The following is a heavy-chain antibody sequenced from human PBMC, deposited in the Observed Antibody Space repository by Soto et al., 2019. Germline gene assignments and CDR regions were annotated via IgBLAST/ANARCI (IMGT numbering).Heavy chain of an antibody. J-gene: IGHJ6*02. V-gene: IGHV1-46*01. CDR1: GYTFTSYY. CDR2: INPSGGST. Sequence: GASVKVSCKASGYTFTSYYMRWVRQAPGQGLEWMGIINPSGGSTSYAQKFQGRVTMTRDTSTSTVYMELSSLRSEDTAVYYCARDASSSREYSSSYYYYYGMDVWGQGTTVTVSS. D-gene: IGHD6-6*01. CDR3: ARDASSSREYSSSYYYYYGMDV.